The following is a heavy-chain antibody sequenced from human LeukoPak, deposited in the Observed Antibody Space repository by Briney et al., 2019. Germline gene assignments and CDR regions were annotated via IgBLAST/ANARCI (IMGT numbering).Heavy chain of an antibody. CDR1: GYSISSGYY. J-gene: IGHJ4*02. V-gene: IGHV4-38-2*01. CDR2: IYHSGST. Sequence: PSETLSLTCAVSGYSISSGYYWGWIRQPPGKGLERIGTIYHSGSTYYNPSLKSRVTISVDTSKNQFSLKLSSVTAADTAVYYCAGLTYYDFWSGKTPTFDYWGQGTLVTVSS. CDR3: AGLTYYDFWSGKTPTFDY. D-gene: IGHD3-3*01.